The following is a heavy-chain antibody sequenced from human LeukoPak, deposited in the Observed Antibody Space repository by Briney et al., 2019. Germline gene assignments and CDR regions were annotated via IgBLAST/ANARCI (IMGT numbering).Heavy chain of an antibody. D-gene: IGHD2-2*02. V-gene: IGHV3-23*01. J-gene: IGHJ4*02. CDR2: IHGSGGST. CDR1: GFTFSSYV. CDR3: AKVAAAAILNFFDY. Sequence: GSLRLSCAASGFTFSSYVMSWVRQAPGKGLEWVAGIHGSGGSTFYADSVKGRFTISRDNSKNTLYLQMNSLRAEDTAVYYCAKVAAAAILNFFDYWGQGTLVTVSS.